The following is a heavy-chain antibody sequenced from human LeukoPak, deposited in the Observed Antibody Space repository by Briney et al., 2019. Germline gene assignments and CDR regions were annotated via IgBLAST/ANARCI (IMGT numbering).Heavy chain of an antibody. CDR2: ISYDGSNK. J-gene: IGHJ4*02. CDR1: GFTFSSYS. V-gene: IGHV3-30*18. Sequence: GGSLRLSCTASGFTFSSYSIHWVRQAPGKGLEWVAVISYDGSNKYYADSVKGRFTISRDNSKNTLYLQMNSLRAEDTAVYYCANGIFDYWGQGTLVTVSS. CDR3: ANGIFDY. D-gene: IGHD1-26*01.